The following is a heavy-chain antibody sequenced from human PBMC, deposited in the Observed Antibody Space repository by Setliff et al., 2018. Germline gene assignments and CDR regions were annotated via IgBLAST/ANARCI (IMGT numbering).Heavy chain of an antibody. CDR1: SICPHY. J-gene: IGHJ6*03. Sequence: SICPHYWSWIRQAPGKGLEWIGHIFYSDTAKYNPSLESRAAISVDSSKNQFSLKLRSVTAADTAVYYCARDRSTVIRGVTSFFYYYMDVWGGGTTVTVSS. CDR2: IFYSDTA. CDR3: ARDRSTVIRGVTSFFYYYMDV. D-gene: IGHD3-10*01. V-gene: IGHV4-59*11.